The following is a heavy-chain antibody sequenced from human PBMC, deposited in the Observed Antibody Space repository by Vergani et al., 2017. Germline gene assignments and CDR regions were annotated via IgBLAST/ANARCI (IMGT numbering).Heavy chain of an antibody. CDR1: GYTFTSYG. CDR3: SGGVLLWFGEGGRFDY. Sequence: QVQLVQSGAEVKKPGASVKVSCKASGYTFTSYGLSWVRQAPGQGVEWMGWISAYNGKTNYAQKLQGRVTMTTDTTTSTAYMARRSLRSDDTAVYYCSGGVLLWFGEGGRFDYWGQGTLVTVSS. V-gene: IGHV1-18*01. D-gene: IGHD3-10*01. CDR2: ISAYNGKT. J-gene: IGHJ4*02.